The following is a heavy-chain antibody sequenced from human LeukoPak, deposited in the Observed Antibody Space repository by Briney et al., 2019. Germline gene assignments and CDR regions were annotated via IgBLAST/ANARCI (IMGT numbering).Heavy chain of an antibody. CDR1: DGSISDSY. CDR2: IYHSGST. J-gene: IGHJ4*02. Sequence: SETLSLTCTVSDGSISDSYWSWIRQSPGKGLEWIGSIYHSGSTDYNPPLKSRVTISVDTSKNQFSLKLSSVTAADTAVYYCARDLPGLRGSYYFDYWGQGTLVTVSS. V-gene: IGHV4-38-2*02. D-gene: IGHD1-26*01. CDR3: ARDLPGLRGSYYFDY.